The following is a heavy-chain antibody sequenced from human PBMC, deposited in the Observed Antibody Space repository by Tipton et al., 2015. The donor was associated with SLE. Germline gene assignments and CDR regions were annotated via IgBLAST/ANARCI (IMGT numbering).Heavy chain of an antibody. CDR1: GFTFGDYA. D-gene: IGHD2-2*01. V-gene: IGHV3-49*03. CDR2: ITSKTYGATT. J-gene: IGHJ4*02. CDR3: TANPLDCTSTSCYDN. Sequence: SLRLSCTASGFTFGDYAMSWFRQAPGKGLEWVGFITSKTYGATTEYAASVKDRFTISRDDSKGIAYLQMNSLKPEDTAVYYCTANPLDCTSTSCYDNWGQGILVTVSS.